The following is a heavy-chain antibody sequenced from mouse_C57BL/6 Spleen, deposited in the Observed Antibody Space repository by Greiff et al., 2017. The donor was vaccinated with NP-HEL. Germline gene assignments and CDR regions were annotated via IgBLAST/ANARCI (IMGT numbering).Heavy chain of an antibody. CDR3: TTWGIYYDDDSGFAY. Sequence: EVQLQQSGAELVRPGVSVKLSCTASGFNIKDYYMHWVKQRPEQGLEWIGRIDPEDGDTEYAPKFQGKATMTADTSSNTAYLQLSSLTSEDTAVYYCTTWGIYYDDDSGFAYWGQGTLVTVSA. D-gene: IGHD2-4*01. J-gene: IGHJ3*01. CDR2: IDPEDGDT. CDR1: GFNIKDYY. V-gene: IGHV14-1*01.